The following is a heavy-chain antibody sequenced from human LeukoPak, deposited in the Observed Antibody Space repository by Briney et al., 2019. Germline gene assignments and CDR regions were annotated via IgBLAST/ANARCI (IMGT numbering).Heavy chain of an antibody. CDR3: ARDGGGKSRPFDY. J-gene: IGHJ4*02. D-gene: IGHD4-23*01. Sequence: PSETLSLTCTVSGGSLSSYYWSWIRQPPGKGLEWIGNIYYSGSTNYNPSLKSRVTISVDTSKNQFSLKVSSVTAADTAVYYCARDGGGKSRPFDYWGQGTPVTASS. CDR1: GGSLSSYY. V-gene: IGHV4-59*01. CDR2: IYYSGST.